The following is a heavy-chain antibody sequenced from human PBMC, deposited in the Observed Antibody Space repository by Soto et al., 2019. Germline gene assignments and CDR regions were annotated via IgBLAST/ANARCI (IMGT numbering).Heavy chain of an antibody. CDR3: ASDYYDSSGYCHTGGAFDI. CDR1: GYSFTSYW. CDR2: IYPGDSDT. V-gene: IGHV5-51*01. J-gene: IGHJ3*02. Sequence: PGESLKISCKGSGYSFTSYWIGWVRQMPGKGLEWMGIIYPGDSDTRYSPSFQGQVTISADKSISTAYLQWSSLKASDTAMYYCASDYYDSSGYCHTGGAFDIWGQGTMVTVSS. D-gene: IGHD3-22*01.